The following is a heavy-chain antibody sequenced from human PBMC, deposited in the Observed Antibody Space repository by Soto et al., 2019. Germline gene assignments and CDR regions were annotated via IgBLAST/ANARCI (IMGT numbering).Heavy chain of an antibody. Sequence: RASVKVSCKASGYTFTGYYMHWVRQAPGQGLEWMGWINPNSGGTNYAQKFQGWVTMTRDTSISTAYMELSRLRSDDTAVYYCARGVDYDFWSGYYRGGDYYYYGMDVWGQGTTVTVSS. CDR3: ARGVDYDFWSGYYRGGDYYYYGMDV. CDR2: INPNSGGT. V-gene: IGHV1-2*04. CDR1: GYTFTGYY. J-gene: IGHJ6*02. D-gene: IGHD3-3*01.